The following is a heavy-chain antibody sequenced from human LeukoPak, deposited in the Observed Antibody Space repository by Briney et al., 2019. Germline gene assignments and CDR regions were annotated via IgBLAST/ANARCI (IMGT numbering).Heavy chain of an antibody. Sequence: SETLSLTCTVSGYSISSGYYWGWIRQPPGKGLEWIGSIYHSGSTNYNPSLKSRVTISVDKSKNQFSLKLSSVTAADTAVYYCASRGISSFDYWGQGTLVTVSS. V-gene: IGHV4-38-2*02. CDR2: IYHSGST. CDR1: GYSISSGYY. J-gene: IGHJ4*02. CDR3: ASRGISSFDY.